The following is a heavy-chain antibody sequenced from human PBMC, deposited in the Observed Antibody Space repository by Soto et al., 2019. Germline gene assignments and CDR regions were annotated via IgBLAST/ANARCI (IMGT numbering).Heavy chain of an antibody. CDR2: INAGNGNT. CDR1: GYTFTSYA. V-gene: IGHV1-3*01. D-gene: IGHD2-15*01. J-gene: IGHJ6*02. CDR3: ARSNCSGGRCYSFYGMDV. Sequence: ASVKVSCKASGYTFTSYAMHLVRQAPGQRLEWMGWINAGNGNTKYSQKFQGRVTITRDTSASTAYMELSSLRSEDTAVYYCARSNCSGGRCYSFYGMDVWGQGTTVTVSS.